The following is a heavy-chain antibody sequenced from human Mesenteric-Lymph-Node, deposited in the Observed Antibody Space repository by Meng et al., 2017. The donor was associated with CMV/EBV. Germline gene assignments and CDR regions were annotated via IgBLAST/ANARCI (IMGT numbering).Heavy chain of an antibody. CDR2: ISSDGSST. CDR1: GFTFSSYW. CDR3: VLDNGRGDF. V-gene: IGHV3-74*01. Sequence: GESLKISCAASGFTFSSYWMHWVRQAPGKGLVWVLGISSDGSSTSYADSVKGRVTISRDNSKSTLYLQMISLTPEDTAVYYCVLDNGRGDFWGQGTLVTVSS. D-gene: IGHD3-10*02. J-gene: IGHJ4*02.